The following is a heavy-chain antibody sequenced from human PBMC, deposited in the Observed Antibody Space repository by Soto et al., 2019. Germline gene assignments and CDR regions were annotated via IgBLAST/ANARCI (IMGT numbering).Heavy chain of an antibody. J-gene: IGHJ4*01. CDR2: IKQDGSVK. CDR3: ARVAYSNGWIFAY. Sequence: GGSLRLSCAASGFTFSSYWMSWVRQAPGQGLEWVANIKQDGSVKYYVDSVRGRFTLSRDNAENSLHLQMSSLRAEDTAIYFCARVAYSNGWIFAYWGQGTLVTVSS. V-gene: IGHV3-7*01. CDR1: GFTFSSYW. D-gene: IGHD6-19*01.